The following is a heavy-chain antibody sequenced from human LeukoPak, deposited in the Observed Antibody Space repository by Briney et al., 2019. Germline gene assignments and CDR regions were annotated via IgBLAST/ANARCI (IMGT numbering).Heavy chain of an antibody. V-gene: IGHV4-34*01. J-gene: IGHJ6*03. D-gene: IGHD6-19*01. CDR3: ARGQGIAVAGYYYYYMDV. CDR1: GGSFSGYY. Sequence: SETLSLTCAVYGGSFSGYYWSWIRQPPGKGLEWIGEINHSGSTSYNPSLKSRVTISVDTSKNQFSLKLSSVTAADTAVYYCARGQGIAVAGYYYYYMDVWGKGTTVTVSS. CDR2: INHSGST.